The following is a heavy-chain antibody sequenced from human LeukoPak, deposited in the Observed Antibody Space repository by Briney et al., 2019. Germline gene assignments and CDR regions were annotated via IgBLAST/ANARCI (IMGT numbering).Heavy chain of an antibody. V-gene: IGHV1-69*04. D-gene: IGHD6-13*01. CDR3: ASGADSSSWP. J-gene: IGHJ4*02. CDR2: IISILGIA. Sequence: SVKVSCKASGGTFSSYAISWVRQAPGQGLEWMGRIISILGIANYAQKFQGRVTITADKSTSTAYMELSSLRSEDTAVYYCASGADSSSWPWGQGTPVTVSS. CDR1: GGTFSSYA.